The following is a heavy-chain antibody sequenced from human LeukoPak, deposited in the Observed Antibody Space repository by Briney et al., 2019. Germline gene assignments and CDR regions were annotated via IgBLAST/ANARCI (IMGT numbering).Heavy chain of an antibody. D-gene: IGHD3-16*01. V-gene: IGHV3-7*01. Sequence: GGSLRLSCAASGFTFSSYWMSWVRQAPGKGLEWVANIKQDGSEKYYVDSVKGRFTISRDNAKNSLYLQMNSLRAEDTAVYYCARDHSDYVWGSYGGLNYFDYWGQGTLVTVSS. CDR3: ARDHSDYVWGSYGGLNYFDY. CDR2: IKQDGSEK. CDR1: GFTFSSYW. J-gene: IGHJ4*02.